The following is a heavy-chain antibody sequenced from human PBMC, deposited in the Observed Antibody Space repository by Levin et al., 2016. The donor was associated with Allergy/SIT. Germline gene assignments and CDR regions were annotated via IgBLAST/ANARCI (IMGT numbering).Heavy chain of an antibody. J-gene: IGHJ5*02. CDR2: INPRGDWT. Sequence: ASVKVSCKASGFTFSSYYMHWVRQAPGQGLEWMGIINPRGDWTSSAQKFQGRVTMTRDTSTRTAYMELSGLRSEDTAVYYCARDISANEKVWWLDPWGQGTLVTVSS. V-gene: IGHV1-46*01. D-gene: IGHD1-1*01. CDR1: GFTFSSYY. CDR3: ARDISANEKVWWLDP.